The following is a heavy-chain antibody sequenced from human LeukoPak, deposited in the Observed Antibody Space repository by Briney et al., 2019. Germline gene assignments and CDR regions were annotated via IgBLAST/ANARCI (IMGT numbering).Heavy chain of an antibody. Sequence: TSETLSLTCTVSGGSISSYYWSWIRQPAGKGLEWIGRIYTSGSTNYNPSLKSRVTMPVDTSKNQFSLKLSSVTAADTAVYYCARDNFVVVPAAIPYYYYGMDVWGQGTTVTVSS. J-gene: IGHJ6*02. CDR1: GGSISSYY. CDR2: IYTSGST. V-gene: IGHV4-4*07. D-gene: IGHD2-2*01. CDR3: ARDNFVVVPAAIPYYYYGMDV.